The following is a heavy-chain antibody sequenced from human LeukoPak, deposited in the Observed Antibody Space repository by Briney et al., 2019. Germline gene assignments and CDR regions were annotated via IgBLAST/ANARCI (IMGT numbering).Heavy chain of an antibody. J-gene: IGHJ4*02. CDR2: ISGSGGST. V-gene: IGHV3-23*01. Sequence: GGSLRLSCAASGFTFSSYAMSWVRQAPGKGLEWVSDISGSGGSTYYADSVKGRFTISSNNSQNTLYLQMNSLRAEDTAVYYCAKGGELLRAFDYWGQGPLVTVSS. D-gene: IGHD1-26*01. CDR3: AKGGELLRAFDY. CDR1: GFTFSSYA.